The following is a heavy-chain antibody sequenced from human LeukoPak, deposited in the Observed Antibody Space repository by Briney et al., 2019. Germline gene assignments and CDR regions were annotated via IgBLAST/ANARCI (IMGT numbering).Heavy chain of an antibody. V-gene: IGHV3-48*01. CDR2: ISSSSTTI. J-gene: IGHJ4*02. D-gene: IGHD6-13*01. Sequence: GGSLRLSCEASGFTFSGYALSWVRQAPGKGLEWISYISSSSTTIKYADSVKGRFIISRDNAKNSVYLQMNSLRAEDTAVYYCALIAVDWQQPFDYWGQGTLVTVSS. CDR1: GFTFSGYA. CDR3: ALIAVDWQQPFDY.